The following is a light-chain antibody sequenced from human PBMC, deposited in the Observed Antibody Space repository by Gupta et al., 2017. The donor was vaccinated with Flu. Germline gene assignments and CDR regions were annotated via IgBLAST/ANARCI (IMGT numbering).Light chain of an antibody. CDR3: LQHHSYPFT. CDR2: SAS. J-gene: IGKJ3*01. Sequence: PHPLSASVGDRVIITCRASQDIRDDLGWYQQKPGKAPRRLIYSASTLQSEVPSRFSGSGYGTDFTLTISGLQPDDFATYYCLQHHSYPFTFGPGTKV. V-gene: IGKV1-17*01. CDR1: QDIRDD.